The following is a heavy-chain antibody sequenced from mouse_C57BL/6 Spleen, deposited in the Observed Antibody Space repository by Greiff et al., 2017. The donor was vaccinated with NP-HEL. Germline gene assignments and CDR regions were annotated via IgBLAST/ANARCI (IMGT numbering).Heavy chain of an antibody. Sequence: QVQLQQPGAELVRPGTSVKLSCKASGYTFTSYWMHWVKQRPGQGLEWIGVIDPSDSYTNYNQKFKGKATLTVDTSSSTAYMQLSSLTSEDSAVYYCARLDYYGSSSFDYWGQGTTLTVSS. CDR3: ARLDYYGSSSFDY. J-gene: IGHJ2*01. CDR2: IDPSDSYT. CDR1: GYTFTSYW. D-gene: IGHD1-1*01. V-gene: IGHV1-59*01.